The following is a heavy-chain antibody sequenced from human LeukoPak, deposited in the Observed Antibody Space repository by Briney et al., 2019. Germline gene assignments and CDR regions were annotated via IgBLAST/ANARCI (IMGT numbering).Heavy chain of an antibody. V-gene: IGHV1-18*01. CDR3: ARDGKAYCSGGSCYQQTFDY. CDR1: GYTFTSYG. Sequence: ASVKVSCKASGYTFTSYGISWVRQAPGQGLEWMGWISAYNGNTNYEQKLQGRVTMTTDTSTSTAYMELRSLRSDDTAVYYCARDGKAYCSGGSCYQQTFDYWGQGTLVTVSS. J-gene: IGHJ4*02. CDR2: ISAYNGNT. D-gene: IGHD2-15*01.